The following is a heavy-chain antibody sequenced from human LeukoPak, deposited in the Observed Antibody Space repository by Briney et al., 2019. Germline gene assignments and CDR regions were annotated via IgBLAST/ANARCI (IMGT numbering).Heavy chain of an antibody. V-gene: IGHV1-2*02. CDR3: ARHPGKVTNDWYFDL. CDR1: GYIFTGHY. Sequence: ASVKVSCKASGYIFTGHYLQWVRQAPGQGLEWMGWINPNSGGTQYAQRFQGRVTMTRDTSITTAYMELSRLSSDDTAVYYCARHPGKVTNDWYFDLWGRGTLVTVSS. J-gene: IGHJ2*01. D-gene: IGHD4-23*01. CDR2: INPNSGGT.